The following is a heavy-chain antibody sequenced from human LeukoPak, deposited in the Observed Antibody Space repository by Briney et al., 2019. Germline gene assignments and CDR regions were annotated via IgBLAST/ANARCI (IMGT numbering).Heavy chain of an antibody. D-gene: IGHD4-17*01. J-gene: IGHJ3*02. CDR3: ARDLVTVTKGFDI. CDR2: ISYIGST. Sequence: PSETLSLTCAVSDDSFSSHYWTWIRQPPGKGLEWIGYISYIGSTNYNPSLKSRATISIATSKNQFSLKLSSVTAADTAVYYCARDLVTVTKGFDIWGQGTMVSVSS. V-gene: IGHV4-59*11. CDR1: DDSFSSHY.